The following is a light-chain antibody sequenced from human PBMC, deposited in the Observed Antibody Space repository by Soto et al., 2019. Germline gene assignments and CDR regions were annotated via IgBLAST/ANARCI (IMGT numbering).Light chain of an antibody. CDR3: LQYNNWVPT. CDR1: QSVRSN. CDR2: GAS. Sequence: EIVMTQSPATLSVSPGERATLSCRASQSVRSNLAWYQQKPGQAPRLLIYGASTRATGIPARFSGSGSGTEVTFTISSLQAEDFAVYYCLQYNNWVPTFGQGKKVELK. V-gene: IGKV3-15*01. J-gene: IGKJ1*01.